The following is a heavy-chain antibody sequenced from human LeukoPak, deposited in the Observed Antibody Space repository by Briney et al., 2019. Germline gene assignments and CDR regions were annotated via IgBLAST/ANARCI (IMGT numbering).Heavy chain of an antibody. CDR2: IYYSGST. CDR3: ARFGYDSSGYSAFDI. Sequence: SETLSLTCTVSGGSISSYYWSWIRQSPGKGLEWIGYIYYSGSTNYNPSLKSRVTISVDTSKNQFSLKLSSVTAADTAVFYCARFGYDSSGYSAFDIWGQGTMVTVSS. D-gene: IGHD3-22*01. J-gene: IGHJ3*02. V-gene: IGHV4-59*01. CDR1: GGSISSYY.